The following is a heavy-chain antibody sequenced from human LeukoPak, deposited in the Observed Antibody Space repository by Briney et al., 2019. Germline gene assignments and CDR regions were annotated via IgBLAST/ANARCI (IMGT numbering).Heavy chain of an antibody. CDR1: GFTFNNYW. CDR3: ARQPLISGYFDY. J-gene: IGHJ4*02. Sequence: GGSLRLSCAASGFTFNNYWMSWVRQAPGKGLEWVANIKRDGREKYYVDSVKGRSTISRDNAENSLYLQMNSLRAEDTAVYYCARQPLISGYFDYWGQGILVTVAS. V-gene: IGHV3-7*01. CDR2: IKRDGREK. D-gene: IGHD1-14*01.